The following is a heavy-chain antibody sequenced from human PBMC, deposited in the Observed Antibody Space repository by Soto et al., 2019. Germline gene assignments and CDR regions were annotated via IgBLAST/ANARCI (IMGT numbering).Heavy chain of an antibody. CDR1: GYTFTGYA. CDR3: ARAVGVAADFDY. V-gene: IGHV1-3*01. Sequence: GASVKVSCKASGYTFTGYAMHWVRQAPGQRLEWMGWINAGNGNTKYSQKFQGRVTITRDTSASTAYMELSSLRSEDTAVYYCARAVGVAADFDYWGQGTLVTGSS. CDR2: INAGNGNT. J-gene: IGHJ4*02. D-gene: IGHD6-19*01.